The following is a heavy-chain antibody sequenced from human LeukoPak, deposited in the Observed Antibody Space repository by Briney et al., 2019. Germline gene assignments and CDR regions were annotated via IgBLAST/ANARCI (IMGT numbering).Heavy chain of an antibody. Sequence: GGSLRLSCAASGFTFSSYSMNWVRQAPGKGLEWVSYISSSSSTIYYADSVKSRFTISRDNAENSLFLQMNSLRAEDTAVYYCARLTADAFDIWGQGTMVTVSS. J-gene: IGHJ3*02. V-gene: IGHV3-48*01. CDR1: GFTFSSYS. CDR3: ARLTADAFDI. D-gene: IGHD2-21*02. CDR2: ISSSSSTI.